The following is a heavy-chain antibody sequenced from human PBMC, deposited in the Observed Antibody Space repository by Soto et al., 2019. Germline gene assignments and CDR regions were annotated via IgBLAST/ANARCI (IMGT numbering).Heavy chain of an antibody. CDR3: ARGRYCSGGSCIGAFDI. CDR1: GFTVSSNY. D-gene: IGHD2-15*01. J-gene: IGHJ3*02. Sequence: PGGSLRLSCAASGFTVSSNYMSWVRQAPGKGLEWVSVIYSGGSTYYADSVEGRFTLSRDNSKNTLYLQMNSLRAEDTAVYYCARGRYCSGGSCIGAFDIWGQGTMVTVSS. V-gene: IGHV3-66*01. CDR2: IYSGGST.